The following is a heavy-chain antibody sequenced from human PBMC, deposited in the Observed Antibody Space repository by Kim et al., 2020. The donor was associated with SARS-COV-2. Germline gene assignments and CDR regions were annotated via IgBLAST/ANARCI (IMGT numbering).Heavy chain of an antibody. D-gene: IGHD6-13*01. J-gene: IGHJ6*02. Sequence: YKDYAVSVKSRITINPDTPKNQFSLQLNSVTPDDTAVYYCARSIAAAGTHWGQGTTVTVSS. V-gene: IGHV6-1*01. CDR3: ARSIAAAGTH. CDR2: YK.